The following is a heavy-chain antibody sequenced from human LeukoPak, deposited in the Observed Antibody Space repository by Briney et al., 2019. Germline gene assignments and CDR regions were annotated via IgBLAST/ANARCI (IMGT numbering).Heavy chain of an antibody. CDR2: ISGSGGST. D-gene: IGHD6-13*01. V-gene: IGHV3-23*01. CDR1: GFTFSSYA. Sequence: PGGSLRLSCAASGFTFSSYAMSWVRQAPGKGLEWVSAISGSGGSTYYADSVKGRFTTSRDNAKNSLYLQMNSLRAEDTAVYYCAGGSSSWSVDYWGQGTLVTVSS. CDR3: AGGSSSWSVDY. J-gene: IGHJ4*02.